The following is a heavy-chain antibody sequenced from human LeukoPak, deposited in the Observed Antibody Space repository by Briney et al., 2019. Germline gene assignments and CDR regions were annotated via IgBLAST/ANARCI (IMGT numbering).Heavy chain of an antibody. Sequence: ASVRVSCKASGYTFTGYYIHWVRHAPGQGLEWMGWINPNSGGTEYAQNFQGRVTMTSATSITTAYMELSRLRSDDTAIYYCARVFGYWSLNTDFWGQGTLVSVSS. J-gene: IGHJ4*02. D-gene: IGHD3-22*01. CDR3: ARVFGYWSLNTDF. CDR2: INPNSGGT. CDR1: GYTFTGYY. V-gene: IGHV1-2*02.